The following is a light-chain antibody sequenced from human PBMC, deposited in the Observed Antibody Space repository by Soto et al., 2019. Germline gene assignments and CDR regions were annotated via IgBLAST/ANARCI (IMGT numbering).Light chain of an antibody. Sequence: EIVLTQSPGTLSLSPGERATLSCRASQSVSSSYLAWYQQKPGQAPRLLIYGASSRPTGIPDRFSGSGSGTDFTLTISRLEPEGCAVYYCQRYGSSLWTFGQGTKVDIK. J-gene: IGKJ1*01. CDR3: QRYGSSLWT. CDR2: GAS. V-gene: IGKV3-20*01. CDR1: QSVSSSY.